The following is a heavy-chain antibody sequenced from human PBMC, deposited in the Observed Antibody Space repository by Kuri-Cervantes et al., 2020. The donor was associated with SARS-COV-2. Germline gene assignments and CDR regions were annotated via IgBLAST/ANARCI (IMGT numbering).Heavy chain of an antibody. CDR3: ARAVVPLHYYGLDF. CDR2: ISGSGGST. CDR1: GFTFSSYA. J-gene: IGHJ6*02. Sequence: LSLTCAASGFTFSSYAMSWVRQAPGKGLEWVSAISGSGGSTYYADSVKGRFTISRDNSKNTLYLQMNSLRAEDTAVYYCARAVVPLHYYGLDFWGQGTTVTVSS. V-gene: IGHV3-23*01. D-gene: IGHD2-15*01.